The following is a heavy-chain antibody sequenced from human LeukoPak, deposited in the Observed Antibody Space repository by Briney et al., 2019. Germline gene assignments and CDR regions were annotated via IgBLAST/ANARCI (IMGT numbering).Heavy chain of an antibody. Sequence: SETLSLTCTVSGGSISSYYWSWIRQPPGKGLEWIGYTYYSGSTNYNPSLKSRVTMSLDTSKNQFSLKLSSVTAADTAVFYRARVGAEYYFDSWGQGTLVTVSS. J-gene: IGHJ4*02. CDR1: GGSISSYY. D-gene: IGHD1-26*01. V-gene: IGHV4-59*01. CDR2: TYYSGST. CDR3: ARVGAEYYFDS.